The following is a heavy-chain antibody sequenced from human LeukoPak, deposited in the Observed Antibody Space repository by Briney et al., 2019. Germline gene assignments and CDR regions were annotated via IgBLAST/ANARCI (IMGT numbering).Heavy chain of an antibody. D-gene: IGHD3-10*01. V-gene: IGHV1-69*04. J-gene: IGHJ6*04. CDR3: ARAARITMVRGALRYYGMDV. Sequence: SVTVSCKSSGCTFSSYAISWVRQAPGQGLEWMGRIIPILGIANYAQKFQGRVTITADKSTSTAYMELSSLRSEDPAVYYCARAARITMVRGALRYYGMDVWGEGTTVTVSS. CDR1: GCTFSSYA. CDR2: IIPILGIA.